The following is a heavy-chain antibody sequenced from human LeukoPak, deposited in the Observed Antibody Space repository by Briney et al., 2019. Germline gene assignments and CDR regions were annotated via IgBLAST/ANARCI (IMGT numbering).Heavy chain of an antibody. J-gene: IGHJ5*02. CDR1: GFTFSSYS. Sequence: TGGSLRLSCAASGFTFSSYSMNWVRQAPGKGLEWVSSISSSSSYIYYADSVKGRFTISRDNAKNSLYLQMNSLRAEDTAVYYCARDPGIAAAGVVNNLPNWFDPWGQGTLVTVSS. V-gene: IGHV3-21*01. CDR2: ISSSSSYI. D-gene: IGHD6-13*01. CDR3: ARDPGIAAAGVVNNLPNWFDP.